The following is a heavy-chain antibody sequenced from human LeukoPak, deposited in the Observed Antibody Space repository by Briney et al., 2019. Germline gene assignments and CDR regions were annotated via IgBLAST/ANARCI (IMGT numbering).Heavy chain of an antibody. CDR2: ISGSGGST. V-gene: IGHV3-23*01. CDR1: GFTFSSYA. CDR3: AKDKEHSDNVWGTFDY. D-gene: IGHD3-16*01. J-gene: IGHJ4*02. Sequence: GGSLRPSCAASGFTFSSYAMSWVRQAPGKGLEWVSAISGSGGSTYYADSVKGRFTISRDNSKNTLYLQMNSLRAEDTAVYYCAKDKEHSDNVWGTFDYWGQGTLVTVSS.